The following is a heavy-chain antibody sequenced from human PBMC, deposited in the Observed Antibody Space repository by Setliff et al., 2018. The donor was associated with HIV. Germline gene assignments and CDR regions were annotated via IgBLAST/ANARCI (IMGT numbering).Heavy chain of an antibody. CDR3: AREGSPIYYFDY. CDR2: IYSGGGST. V-gene: IGHV1-46*01. D-gene: IGHD3-10*01. Sequence: ASVKVSCKAPGHTFINYYIHWVRQAPGQGLEWMGIIYSGGGSTNYAQKFQGRVTMTRDTSISTAYMEVSSLRSDDTAVYYCAREGSPIYYFDYWSQGTLVTVSS. CDR1: GHTFINYY. J-gene: IGHJ4*02.